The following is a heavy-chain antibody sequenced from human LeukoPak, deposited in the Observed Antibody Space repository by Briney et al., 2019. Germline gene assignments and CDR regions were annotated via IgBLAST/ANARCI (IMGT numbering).Heavy chain of an antibody. Sequence: PGGSLRLFCATSGFPFSDFYMSWNRQAPGKGLEWVSYISSSATTIYYADSVEGRFTISRDNAKNSLHLQMNNLRAEDTAMYYCTRDRWGKYYFDYWGQGTLVTVSS. D-gene: IGHD7-27*01. CDR3: TRDRWGKYYFDY. CDR1: GFPFSDFY. V-gene: IGHV3-11*01. CDR2: ISSSATTI. J-gene: IGHJ4*02.